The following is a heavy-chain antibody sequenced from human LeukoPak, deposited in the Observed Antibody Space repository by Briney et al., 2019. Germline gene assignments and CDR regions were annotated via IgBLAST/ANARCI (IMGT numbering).Heavy chain of an antibody. D-gene: IGHD3-3*01. V-gene: IGHV4-59*01. CDR1: GDSISNYY. CDR3: ARDPGKNYNFWSGRGFDI. Sequence: SETLSLTCTVSGDSISNYYWSWIRQPPGKGLEWIGYIYDSGSTNYNPSLKSRVTISVDTPKNQFSLKLSSVTAADTAVYYCARDPGKNYNFWSGRGFDIWGQGTMVTVSS. J-gene: IGHJ3*02. CDR2: IYDSGST.